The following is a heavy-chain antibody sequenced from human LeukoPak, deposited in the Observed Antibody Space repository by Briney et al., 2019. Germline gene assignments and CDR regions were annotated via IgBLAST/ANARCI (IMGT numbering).Heavy chain of an antibody. CDR1: GYTFTAYY. Sequence: GASVKVSFKASGYTFTAYYIHWVRQAPGQGLEWMGRINPNSGGTNYAQKFQGRVTMSRDTSISTAYMELSRLESDDTAVYYCASVTYYDSSGYYLGDYWGQGTLVTVS. CDR2: INPNSGGT. V-gene: IGHV1-2*06. D-gene: IGHD3-22*01. J-gene: IGHJ4*02. CDR3: ASVTYYDSSGYYLGDY.